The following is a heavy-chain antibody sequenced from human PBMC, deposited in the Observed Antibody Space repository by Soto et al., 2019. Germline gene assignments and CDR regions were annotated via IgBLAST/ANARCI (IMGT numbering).Heavy chain of an antibody. CDR2: IWYDGSNK. CDR3: ARADDYGDPFDI. J-gene: IGHJ3*02. Sequence: GGSLRLSCAASGFTFSSYGMHWVRQAPGKGLEWVAVIWYDGSNKYYADSVKGRFTISRDNSKNTLYLQMNSLRAEDTAVYYCARADDYGDPFDIWGQGTMVTVSS. CDR1: GFTFSSYG. D-gene: IGHD4-17*01. V-gene: IGHV3-33*01.